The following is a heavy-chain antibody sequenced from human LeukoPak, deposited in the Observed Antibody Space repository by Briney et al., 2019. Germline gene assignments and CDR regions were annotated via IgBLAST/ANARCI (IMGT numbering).Heavy chain of an antibody. D-gene: IGHD2-2*01. CDR2: ISSSGSTI. V-gene: IGHV3-48*01. J-gene: IGHJ4*02. Sequence: GGSLRLSCAASGFTFSYYSMNWVRQAPGKGLEWISYISSSGSTINYADSLKGRFTISRDNAKNSLYLQMSSLGAEDTAVYYCARSDCSDTSCHDIAVTGWVPRPLDYWGQGTLVTVSS. CDR3: ARSDCSDTSCHDIAVTGWVPRPLDY. CDR1: GFTFSYYS.